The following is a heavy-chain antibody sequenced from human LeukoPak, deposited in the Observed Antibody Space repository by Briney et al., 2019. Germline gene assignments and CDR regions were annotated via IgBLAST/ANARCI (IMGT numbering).Heavy chain of an antibody. CDR3: AKDYSFSNFN. Sequence: HPGGSLRLSCAASGFTFSSYGMHWVRQAPGKGLEWVANINERGSETYYADYVKGRFTISRDNTKKSLFLQLNSLSVEDTAMYYCAKDYSFSNFNWGQGTLVTVSS. CDR2: INERGSET. J-gene: IGHJ4*02. D-gene: IGHD2-15*01. CDR1: GFTFSSYG. V-gene: IGHV3-7*01.